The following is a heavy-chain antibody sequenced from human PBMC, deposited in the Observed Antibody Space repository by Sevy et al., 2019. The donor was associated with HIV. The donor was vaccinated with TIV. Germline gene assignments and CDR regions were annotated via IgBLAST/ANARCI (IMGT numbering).Heavy chain of an antibody. CDR1: GFIFNNYG. CDR3: AKDVSDGYNYFLDF. Sequence: GGSLRLSCAASGFIFNNYGMHWVRQAPGKGLEWVAVISNDGGNQYYADSVKGRFTISRDNSKNTVYLQMNSLRAEDTAVYYCAKDVSDGYNYFLDFWGQGALVTVSS. CDR2: ISNDGGNQ. D-gene: IGHD5-12*01. V-gene: IGHV3-30*18. J-gene: IGHJ4*02.